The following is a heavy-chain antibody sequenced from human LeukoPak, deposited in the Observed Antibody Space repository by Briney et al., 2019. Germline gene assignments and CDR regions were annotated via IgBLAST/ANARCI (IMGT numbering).Heavy chain of an antibody. CDR1: GGSISSGGYY. V-gene: IGHV4-31*03. CDR2: IYYSGST. J-gene: IGHJ5*02. D-gene: IGHD6-13*01. Sequence: SETLSLTCTVSGGSISSGGYYWSWIRQHPGKGLKRIGYIYYSGSTYYNPSLKSRVTISVDTSKNQFSLKLSSVTAADTAVYYCAREQGMSDNWFEPWGQGTLVTVSS. CDR3: AREQGMSDNWFEP.